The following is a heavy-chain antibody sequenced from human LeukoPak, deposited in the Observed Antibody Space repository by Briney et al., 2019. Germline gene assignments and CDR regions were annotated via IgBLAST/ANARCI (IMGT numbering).Heavy chain of an antibody. CDR3: ARDGDPSGYFDY. CDR1: GFTFSSYA. V-gene: IGHV3-30-3*01. D-gene: IGHD4-17*01. Sequence: GGSLRLSCAASGFTFSSYAMHWVRQAPGKGLEWVAVISYDGSNKYYADSVKGRFTISRDNSKNTLYLQMNSLRAEDTAVYYCARDGDPSGYFDYWGQGTLATVSS. J-gene: IGHJ4*02. CDR2: ISYDGSNK.